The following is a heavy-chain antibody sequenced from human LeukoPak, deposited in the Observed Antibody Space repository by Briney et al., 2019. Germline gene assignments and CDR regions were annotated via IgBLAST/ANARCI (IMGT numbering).Heavy chain of an antibody. D-gene: IGHD2-2*01. CDR1: GGSISSGGYY. CDR3: ARGPHCSSTSCYSEYFHH. Sequence: SETLSLTCTVSGGSISSGGYYWSWIRRHPRKGLEWIGYISYSGSPYYNPSLKSRVTISVDTSRNQFSLKLSSVTAADTAVYYCARGPHCSSTSCYSEYFHHWGQGTLVTVSS. CDR2: ISYSGSP. V-gene: IGHV4-31*03. J-gene: IGHJ1*01.